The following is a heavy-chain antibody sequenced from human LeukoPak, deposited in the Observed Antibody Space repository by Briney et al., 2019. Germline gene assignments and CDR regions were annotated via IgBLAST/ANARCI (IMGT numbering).Heavy chain of an antibody. CDR3: AGGTTNTKGAFDL. J-gene: IGHJ3*01. D-gene: IGHD2-8*01. CDR2: INPSGSST. V-gene: IGHV1-46*01. CDR1: GYTFTNYY. Sequence: ASVKVSCKASGYTFTNYYIHWVRQAPGQGLEWMGVINPSGSSTSYAQKFQGRVTMTRDTSTSTVYMELSSLRSEDTAVYYCAGGTTNTKGAFDLWGQGTMVTVSS.